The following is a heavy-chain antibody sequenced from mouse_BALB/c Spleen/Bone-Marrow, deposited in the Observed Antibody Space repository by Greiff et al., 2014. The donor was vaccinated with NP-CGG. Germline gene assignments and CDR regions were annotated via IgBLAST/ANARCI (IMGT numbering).Heavy chain of an antibody. V-gene: IGHV1-59*01. CDR2: IDPSNSES. Sequence: LMESGPELVRPGTSVKMSCKASGYTFTSYWTHWVKQRPGQGLEWIGMIDPSNSESRLNQKFKDKATLNVDKSSNTAYMQLSSLTSEDSAVYYCARLDGNYRNYFDYWGQGTSLTVSS. J-gene: IGHJ2*02. CDR1: GYTFTSYW. CDR3: ARLDGNYRNYFDY. D-gene: IGHD2-1*01.